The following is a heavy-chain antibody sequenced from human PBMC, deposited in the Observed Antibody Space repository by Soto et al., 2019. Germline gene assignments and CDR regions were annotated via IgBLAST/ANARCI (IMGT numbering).Heavy chain of an antibody. J-gene: IGHJ4*02. CDR1: GYTFTSYY. V-gene: IGHV1-46*01. Sequence: ASVKVSCKASGYTFTSYYMHWVRQAPGQGLEWMGIINPSGGSTSYAQKFQGRVTMTRDTSTSTVYMELSSLRSEDTAVYYCARDSSPYYYDSSGYYGYWGQGTLVTVSP. D-gene: IGHD3-22*01. CDR2: INPSGGST. CDR3: ARDSSPYYYDSSGYYGY.